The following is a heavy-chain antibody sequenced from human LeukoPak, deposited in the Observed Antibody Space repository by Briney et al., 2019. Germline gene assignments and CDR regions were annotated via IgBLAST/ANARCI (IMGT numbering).Heavy chain of an antibody. CDR1: GGTFSSYA. D-gene: IGHD3-3*01. V-gene: IGHV1-69*05. CDR2: IIPIFGTA. CDR3: ARNKLLVTPPDWFDP. J-gene: IGHJ5*02. Sequence: SVKVSCKASGGTFSSYAISRVRQAPGQGLEWTGGIIPIFGTANYAQKFQGRVTITTDESTSTAYMELSSLRSEDTAVYYCARNKLLVTPPDWFDPWGQGTLVTVSS.